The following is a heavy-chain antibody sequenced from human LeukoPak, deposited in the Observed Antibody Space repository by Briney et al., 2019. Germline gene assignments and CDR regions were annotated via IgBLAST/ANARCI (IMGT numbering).Heavy chain of an antibody. CDR3: ARLDSSGLSIPIDY. Sequence: SETLSLTCTVSGGSITISDYYWGWLRQPPGKGLEWIGSIHYSGTTYYNPSLKSRVTISVDTSKIQFSLKLNSVTAADTAVYYCARLDSSGLSIPIDYWGQGTLVTVSS. CDR2: IHYSGTT. V-gene: IGHV4-39*01. D-gene: IGHD3-22*01. J-gene: IGHJ4*02. CDR1: GGSITISDYY.